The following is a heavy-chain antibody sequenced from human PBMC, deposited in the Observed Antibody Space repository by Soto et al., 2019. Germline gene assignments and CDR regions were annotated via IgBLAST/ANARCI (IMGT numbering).Heavy chain of an antibody. D-gene: IGHD3-16*01. CDR1: GHTFTGHQ. V-gene: IGHV1-2*02. J-gene: IGHJ6*02. Sequence: ASVKVSGNASGHTFTGHQMHWVRQTPGQGIKWMGCTNIDIGDTRYAQKFQGRVTTTRDTSIAKVYMELSGLRSYDTAVYYCGLEPKLPGGFHXWGQGTTVTVS. CDR3: GLEPKLPGGFHX. CDR2: TNIDIGDT.